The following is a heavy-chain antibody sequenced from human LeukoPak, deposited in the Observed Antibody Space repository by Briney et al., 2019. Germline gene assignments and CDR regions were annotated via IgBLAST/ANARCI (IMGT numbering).Heavy chain of an antibody. CDR3: AATIAVDTHGDY. CDR1: GFTFSSYA. CDR2: ISGSGGST. Sequence: GGSLRLSCAASGFTFSSYAMSWVRQAPGKGLEWVSAISGSGGSTYYADSVKGRFTISRDNSKNTLYLQMNSLRAEDTAVYYCAATIAVDTHGDYWGQGTLVTVSS. J-gene: IGHJ4*02. V-gene: IGHV3-23*01. D-gene: IGHD6-19*01.